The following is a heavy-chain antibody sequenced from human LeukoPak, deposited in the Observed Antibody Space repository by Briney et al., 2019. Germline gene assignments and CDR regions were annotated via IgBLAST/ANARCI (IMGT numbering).Heavy chain of an antibody. CDR1: GASISSPF. D-gene: IGHD4-11*01. CDR3: ATMTTVTTVNYYYYMDV. V-gene: IGHV4-59*08. CDR2: IYYGGDT. Sequence: PSETLSLTCTVSGASISSPFWTWIRQSPERGLEWIGYIYYGGDTSYNPSLKSRVTISLDTSKNQFSLKLSSVTAADTAVYYCATMTTVTTVNYYYYMDVWGKGTTVTVSS. J-gene: IGHJ6*03.